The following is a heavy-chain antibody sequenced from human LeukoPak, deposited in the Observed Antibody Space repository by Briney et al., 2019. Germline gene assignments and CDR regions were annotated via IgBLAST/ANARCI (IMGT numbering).Heavy chain of an antibody. Sequence: TGGSLRLSCAASGFTFSHYGMHWVRQAPGKGLEWVAVIWNDGTNRYYGDSVKGRFTISRDDSKNTVYLQMSGLRAGDTAVYYCAKDAQRGFDYSNSLEYWGQGTLVTVSS. D-gene: IGHD4-11*01. J-gene: IGHJ4*02. V-gene: IGHV3-33*06. CDR2: IWNDGTNR. CDR3: AKDAQRGFDYSNSLEY. CDR1: GFTFSHYG.